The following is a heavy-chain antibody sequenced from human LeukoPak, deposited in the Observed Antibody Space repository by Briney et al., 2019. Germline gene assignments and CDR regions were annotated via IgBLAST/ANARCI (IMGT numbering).Heavy chain of an antibody. J-gene: IGHJ4*02. CDR1: GYTFSDYY. Sequence: ASVKVSCKTSGYTFSDYYIHWARQAPGQGLEWMGWINPNSGETKSAQKFQGRVTMTGDTSISTAYMELRRVTSDDTAVYYCARERDYSNTERGFDYWGQGTLVTVSS. CDR2: INPNSGET. V-gene: IGHV1-2*02. D-gene: IGHD4-11*01. CDR3: ARERDYSNTERGFDY.